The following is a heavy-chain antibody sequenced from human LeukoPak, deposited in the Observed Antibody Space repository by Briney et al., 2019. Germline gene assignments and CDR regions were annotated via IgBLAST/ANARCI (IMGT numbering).Heavy chain of an antibody. Sequence: GGSLRLSCAASGFTFSSYSMNWVRQAPGKGLEWVSSISSSSSYIYYADSVKGRFTISRDNAKSSLYLQMNSLRAEDTAVYYCARGNSYNAFDIWGQGTMVTVSS. V-gene: IGHV3-21*01. CDR2: ISSSSSYI. J-gene: IGHJ3*02. D-gene: IGHD2-2*02. CDR3: ARGNSYNAFDI. CDR1: GFTFSSYS.